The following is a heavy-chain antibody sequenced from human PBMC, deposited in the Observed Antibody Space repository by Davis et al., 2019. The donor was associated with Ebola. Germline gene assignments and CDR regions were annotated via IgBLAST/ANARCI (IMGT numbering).Heavy chain of an antibody. Sequence: ASVKVSCKASGYTFTGYYMHWVRQAPGQGLEWMGWISAYNGNTNYAQKLQGRVTMTTDTSTSTAYMELSSLRSEDTAVYYCARDGKGPRFLEWLLHFDWGQGTLVTVSS. CDR1: GYTFTGYY. J-gene: IGHJ4*02. CDR2: ISAYNGNT. CDR3: ARDGKGPRFLEWLLHFD. V-gene: IGHV1-18*04. D-gene: IGHD3-3*01.